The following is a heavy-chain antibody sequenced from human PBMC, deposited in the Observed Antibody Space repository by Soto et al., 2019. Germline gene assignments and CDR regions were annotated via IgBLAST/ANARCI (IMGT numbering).Heavy chain of an antibody. V-gene: IGHV1-69*13. J-gene: IGHJ6*02. Sequence: GASVKVSCKASGGTFSSYAISWLRQAPGQGLELMGGIIPIFGTANYAQKFQGRVTITADESTSTAYMELSSLRSEDTAVYYCARAYARSSPMDVWGQGTTVTVYS. CDR2: IIPIFGTA. D-gene: IGHD3-16*01. CDR1: GGTFSSYA. CDR3: ARAYARSSPMDV.